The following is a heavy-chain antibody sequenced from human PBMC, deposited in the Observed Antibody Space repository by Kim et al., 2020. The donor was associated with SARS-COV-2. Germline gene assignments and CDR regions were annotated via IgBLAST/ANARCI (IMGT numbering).Heavy chain of an antibody. V-gene: IGHV4-39*01. D-gene: IGHD3-16*01. CDR3: ARRYGALDY. CDR1: GASISSNSYR. Sequence: SETLSLTCSVSGASISSNSYRWVWIRQTPGKGLEFIGAIYYTGETDKDPSLESRVTMSIDTSRNQFSLNVASVTAADTAIYYCARRYGALDYWGQGILVTVSA. CDR2: IYYTGET. J-gene: IGHJ4*02.